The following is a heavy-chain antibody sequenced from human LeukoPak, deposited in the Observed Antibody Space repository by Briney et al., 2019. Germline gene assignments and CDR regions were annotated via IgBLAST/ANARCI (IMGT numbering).Heavy chain of an antibody. V-gene: IGHV4-4*07. CDR3: ARGGETRTRNAFDI. J-gene: IGHJ3*02. Sequence: SETLSLTCTVSGGSISSYYWSWIRQPAGKGLEWIGRIYTSGCTNYNPSLKSRVTMSVDTSKNQFSLKLSSVTAADTAVYYCARGGETRTRNAFDIWGQGTMVTVSS. CDR2: IYTSGCT. CDR1: GGSISSYY. D-gene: IGHD3-10*01.